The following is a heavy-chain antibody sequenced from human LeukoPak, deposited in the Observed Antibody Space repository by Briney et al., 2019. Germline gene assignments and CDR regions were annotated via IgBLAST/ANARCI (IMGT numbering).Heavy chain of an antibody. J-gene: IGHJ4*02. D-gene: IGHD3-10*01. V-gene: IGHV3-21*01. CDR2: ISSSSSYI. Sequence: GGSLRLFCAASGFTFSSYSMNWVRQAPGKGLECVSSISSSSSYIYYADSVKGRFTISRDNAKNSLYLQMNSLRAEDTAVYYCARDLSMARGEDFDYWGQGTLVTVSS. CDR1: GFTFSSYS. CDR3: ARDLSMARGEDFDY.